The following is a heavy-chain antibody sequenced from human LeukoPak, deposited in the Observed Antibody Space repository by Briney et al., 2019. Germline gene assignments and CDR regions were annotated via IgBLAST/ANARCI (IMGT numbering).Heavy chain of an antibody. CDR3: ARGERGAEARRSAPGNDPHYYYYMDV. V-gene: IGHV1-46*01. Sequence: GASVKVSCKASGYTFTSYYMHWVRQAPGQGLEWMGIINPSGGSTSYAQKFQGRVTITADESTSTAYMELSSLRSEDTAVYYCARGERGAEARRSAPGNDPHYYYYMDVWGKGTTVTISS. J-gene: IGHJ6*03. D-gene: IGHD6-13*01. CDR1: GYTFTSYY. CDR2: INPSGGST.